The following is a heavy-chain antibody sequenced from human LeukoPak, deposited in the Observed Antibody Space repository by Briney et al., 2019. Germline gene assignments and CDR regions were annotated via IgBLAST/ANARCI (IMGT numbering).Heavy chain of an antibody. CDR1: GFTFSSYA. J-gene: IGHJ4*02. CDR3: AKDVAAAGTGFDY. Sequence: GGSLRLSCAASGFTFSSYAMSWVRQAPGKGLEWVAVIWYGGSNKYYADSVKGRFTISRDNPKNTLYLQMNSLRAEDTAVYYCAKDVAAAGTGFDYWGQGTLVTVSS. D-gene: IGHD6-13*01. CDR2: IWYGGSNK. V-gene: IGHV3-30*02.